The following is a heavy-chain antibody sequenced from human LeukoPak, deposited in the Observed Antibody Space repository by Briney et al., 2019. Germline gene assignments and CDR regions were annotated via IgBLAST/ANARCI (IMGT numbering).Heavy chain of an antibody. Sequence: PSETLSLTCNVSGGSMSPYHWGWIRQPPGKGLEWTGYIYYSGSTNYNPSLNSRVTISVDTSKNQFSLRLSSVTAADTAIYYCARAVSGRFDYWGQGTLVTVSS. CDR2: IYYSGST. CDR3: ARAVSGRFDY. D-gene: IGHD6-19*01. CDR1: GGSMSPYH. J-gene: IGHJ4*02. V-gene: IGHV4-59*08.